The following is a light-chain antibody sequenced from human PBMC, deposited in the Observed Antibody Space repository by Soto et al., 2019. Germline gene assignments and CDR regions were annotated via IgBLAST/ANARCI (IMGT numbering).Light chain of an antibody. CDR2: GAS. V-gene: IGKV3-15*01. CDR1: QSVSSN. CDR3: QQYNNWPGT. J-gene: IGKJ1*01. Sequence: EIVMTQSPATLSVSLGEIATLSCMASQSVSSNLAWYQQKPGQAPRLLIYGASTRATGIPARFSGSGSGTEFTLTISSLQSEDFAVYYCQQYNNWPGTFGQGTKVDIK.